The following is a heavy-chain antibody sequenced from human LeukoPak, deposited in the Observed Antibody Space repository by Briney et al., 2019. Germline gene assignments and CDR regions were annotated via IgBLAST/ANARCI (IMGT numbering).Heavy chain of an antibody. Sequence: AGGSLRLSCAASGFTFSTYWMTWVRQAPGKGLEWVTFIRYDGSNKYYADSVKGRFTISRDNSKNTLYLQMNSLRAEDTAVYYCARGIYDDVYLGYWGQGTLVTVSS. CDR3: ARGIYDDVYLGY. V-gene: IGHV3-30*02. CDR2: IRYDGSNK. CDR1: GFTFSTYW. D-gene: IGHD5/OR15-5a*01. J-gene: IGHJ4*02.